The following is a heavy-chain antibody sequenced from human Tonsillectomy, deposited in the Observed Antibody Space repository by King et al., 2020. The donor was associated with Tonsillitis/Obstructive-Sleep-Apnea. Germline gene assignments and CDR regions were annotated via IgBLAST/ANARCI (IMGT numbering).Heavy chain of an antibody. CDR2: ISFDGSKK. Sequence: VQLVESGGGVVQPGRSLRLSCVASGFTFSSYAMHWVRQAPGKGLEWVAVISFDGSKKYYTDSVKGRFTISRDNSKNTLYLQMNSIRREDAAVYYCAREIGSSGWYPHFDYWGQGTLVTVSS. CDR1: GFTFSSYA. V-gene: IGHV3-30*04. J-gene: IGHJ4*02. D-gene: IGHD6-19*01. CDR3: AREIGSSGWYPHFDY.